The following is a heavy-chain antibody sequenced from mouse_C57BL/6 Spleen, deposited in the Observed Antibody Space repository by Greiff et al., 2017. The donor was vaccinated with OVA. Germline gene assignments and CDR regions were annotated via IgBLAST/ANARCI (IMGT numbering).Heavy chain of an antibody. J-gene: IGHJ3*01. CDR3: ARSLDSSGPFAY. CDR2: INPNNGGT. V-gene: IGHV1-26*01. CDR1: GYTFTDYY. D-gene: IGHD3-2*02. Sequence: EVQLQQSGPELVKPGASVKISCKASGYTFTDYYMNWVKQSHGKSLEWIGDINPNNGGTSYNQKFKGKATLTVDKSSSTAYMELRSLTSEDSAFYYCARSLDSSGPFAYWGQGTLVTVSA.